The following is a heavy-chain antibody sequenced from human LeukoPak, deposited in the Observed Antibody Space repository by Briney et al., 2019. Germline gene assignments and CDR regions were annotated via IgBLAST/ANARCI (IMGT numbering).Heavy chain of an antibody. D-gene: IGHD2-8*01. CDR3: ARDLKWAFGY. J-gene: IGHJ4*02. CDR2: ITSSSSTI. V-gene: IGHV3-48*01. CDR1: GFMFSSYS. Sequence: GGSLRLSCAASGFMFSSYSMNWVRQAPGKGLEWVSYITSSSSTIYYADSVKGRFTISRDNAKESLYLQTNSLRAEDTAVYYCARDLKWAFGYWGQGTLVTVSS.